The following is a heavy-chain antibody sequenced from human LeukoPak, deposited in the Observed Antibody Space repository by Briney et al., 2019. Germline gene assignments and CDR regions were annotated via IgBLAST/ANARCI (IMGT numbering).Heavy chain of an antibody. CDR3: ATVSATVTYDY. V-gene: IGHV1-46*01. D-gene: IGHD4-17*01. J-gene: IGHJ4*02. CDR1: GYIFMKYY. Sequence: ASVKVSCKASGYIFMKYYMHWVRQAPGQGLEWMGIINPSGGSTSYAQKFQGRVTMTEDTSTDTAYMELSSLRSEDTAVYYCATVSATVTYDYWGQGTLVTVSS. CDR2: INPSGGST.